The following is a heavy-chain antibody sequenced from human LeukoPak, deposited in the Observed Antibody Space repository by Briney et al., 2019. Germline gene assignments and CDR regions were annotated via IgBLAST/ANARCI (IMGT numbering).Heavy chain of an antibody. Sequence: GGSLRLSCVASGFTFSSYSMSWVRQAPGKGLEWVSSISSSSSYIYYADSVKGRFTISRDNAKNSLYLQMNSLRAEDTAVYYCARVPYYYDSSGYYYEPYWYFDLWGRGTLVTVSS. CDR1: GFTFSSYS. D-gene: IGHD3-22*01. CDR3: ARVPYYYDSSGYYYEPYWYFDL. CDR2: ISSSSSYI. J-gene: IGHJ2*01. V-gene: IGHV3-21*01.